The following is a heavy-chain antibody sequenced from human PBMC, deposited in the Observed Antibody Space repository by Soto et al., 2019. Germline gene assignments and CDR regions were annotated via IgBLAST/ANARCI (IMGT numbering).Heavy chain of an antibody. Sequence: GGSLRLSCSVAGFTVSDSMSWVRQAPGKGLECVSFIHSDGSTHYTDSVRGRFTISRDNSKNTLYLQMDRLRVDDTAVYFCARDASGPFDYWGQGTLVTVSS. V-gene: IGHV3-53*01. CDR2: IHSDGST. D-gene: IGHD6-19*01. CDR3: ARDASGPFDY. J-gene: IGHJ4*02. CDR1: GFTVSDS.